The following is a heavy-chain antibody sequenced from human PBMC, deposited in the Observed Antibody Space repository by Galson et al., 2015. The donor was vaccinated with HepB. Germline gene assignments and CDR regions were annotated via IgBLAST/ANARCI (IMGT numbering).Heavy chain of an antibody. CDR3: AREEGPDGWELPWRGAFDI. J-gene: IGHJ3*02. CDR1: GFTFSSYG. Sequence: SLRLSCAASGFTFSSYGMHWVRQAPGKGLEWVAVIWYDGSNKYYADSVKGRFTISRDNSKNTLYLQMNSLRAEDTAVYYCAREEGPDGWELPWRGAFDIWGQGTMVTVSS. D-gene: IGHD1-26*01. CDR2: IWYDGSNK. V-gene: IGHV3-33*01.